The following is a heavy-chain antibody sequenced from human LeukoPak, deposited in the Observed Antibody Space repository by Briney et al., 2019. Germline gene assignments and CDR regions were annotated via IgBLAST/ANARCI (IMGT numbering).Heavy chain of an antibody. CDR1: GFTFSSYG. CDR3: AKVGIVVVPAAISWGDAFDI. Sequence: GGSLRLSCAASGFTFSSYGMHWVRQAPGKGLEWVAFIRYDGSNKYYADSVKGRFTISRDNSKNTLYLQMNSLRAEDTAVYYCAKVGIVVVPAAISWGDAFDIWGQGTMVTVSS. CDR2: IRYDGSNK. V-gene: IGHV3-30*02. J-gene: IGHJ3*02. D-gene: IGHD2-2*01.